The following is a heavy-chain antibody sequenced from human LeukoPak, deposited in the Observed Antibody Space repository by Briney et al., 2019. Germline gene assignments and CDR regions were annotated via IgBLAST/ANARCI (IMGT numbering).Heavy chain of an antibody. CDR1: GFTFSSYW. Sequence: GGSLRLSCAASGFTFSSYWMSWVRQAPGKGLEWVSAISGSGGSTYYADSVKGRFTISRDNSKNTLYLQMNSLRAEDTAVYYCANGGYSYGYEYYYYMDVWGKGTTVTVSS. J-gene: IGHJ6*03. CDR2: ISGSGGST. V-gene: IGHV3-23*01. D-gene: IGHD5-18*01. CDR3: ANGGYSYGYEYYYYMDV.